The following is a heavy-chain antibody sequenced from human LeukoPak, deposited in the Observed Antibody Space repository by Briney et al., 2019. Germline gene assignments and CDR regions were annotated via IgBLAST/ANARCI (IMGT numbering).Heavy chain of an antibody. CDR2: INGAGSST. Sequence: GGSLRLSCAASGFTFSSHWMHWVRQAPGKGLVWVSRINGAGSSTSYADSVKGRFTISRDNAKNSLFLQMNSLSAEDTAVYYCARDRDNGMDVWGQGTTVTVSS. V-gene: IGHV3-74*01. CDR1: GFTFSSHW. J-gene: IGHJ6*02. CDR3: ARDRDNGMDV.